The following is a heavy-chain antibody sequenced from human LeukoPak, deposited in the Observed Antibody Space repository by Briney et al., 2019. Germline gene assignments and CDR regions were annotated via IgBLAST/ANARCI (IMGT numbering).Heavy chain of an antibody. D-gene: IGHD6-19*01. CDR1: GGTFSSYA. J-gene: IGHJ3*02. Sequence: VASVKVSCKASGGTFSSYAISWVRQAPGQGLEWMGRIIPIFGTANYAQKFQGRVTITTDESTSTAYMALSRLRSEDTAVYYCARAGVAVAGTGGGAFDIWGQGTMVTVSS. V-gene: IGHV1-69*05. CDR2: IIPIFGTA. CDR3: ARAGVAVAGTGGGAFDI.